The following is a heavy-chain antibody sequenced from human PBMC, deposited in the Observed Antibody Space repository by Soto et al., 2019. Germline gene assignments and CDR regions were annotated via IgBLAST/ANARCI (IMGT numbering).Heavy chain of an antibody. Sequence: QVQLVESGGGVVQPGRSLRLSCAAPGFTFSSYAMHWVRQAPGKGLEWVAVISYDGSNKYYADSVKGRFTISRDNSKNTLYLQMNSLRAEDTAVYYCARQPQLPRGYYYFDYWGQGTLVTVSS. J-gene: IGHJ4*02. D-gene: IGHD2-2*01. CDR2: ISYDGSNK. CDR3: ARQPQLPRGYYYFDY. CDR1: GFTFSSYA. V-gene: IGHV3-30-3*01.